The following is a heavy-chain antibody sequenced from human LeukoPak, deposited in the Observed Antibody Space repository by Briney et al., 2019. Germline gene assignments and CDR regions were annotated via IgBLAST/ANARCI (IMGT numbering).Heavy chain of an antibody. J-gene: IGHJ4*02. V-gene: IGHV4-59*08. Sequence: SETLSLTCTVSGGSISSYYWSWIRQPPGKGLEWNGYVYYSGSTNYNPSLKSRVTISVDTSQNQFSLKLSSVTAADTAVYYCARLNDILTGYYPAYYFDYWGQGTLVTVSS. D-gene: IGHD3-9*01. CDR3: ARLNDILTGYYPAYYFDY. CDR1: GGSISSYY. CDR2: VYYSGST.